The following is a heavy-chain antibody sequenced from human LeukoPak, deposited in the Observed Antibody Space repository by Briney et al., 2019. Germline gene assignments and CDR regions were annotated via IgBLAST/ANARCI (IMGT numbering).Heavy chain of an antibody. Sequence: SETLSLTCTVSGGSISSSSYYWGWIRQPPGKGLEWIGSIYYSGSTYCNPSLKSRVTISVDTSKNQFSLKLSSVTAADTAVYYCARRSSGYDKYYFDYWGQGTLVTVSS. CDR2: IYYSGST. CDR3: ARRSSGYDKYYFDY. CDR1: GGSISSSSYY. J-gene: IGHJ4*02. V-gene: IGHV4-39*01. D-gene: IGHD5-12*01.